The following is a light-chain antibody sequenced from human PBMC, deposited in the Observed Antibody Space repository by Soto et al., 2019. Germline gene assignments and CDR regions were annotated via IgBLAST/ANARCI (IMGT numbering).Light chain of an antibody. CDR3: QQYGSSPPLT. CDR2: GAS. CDR1: QSVSSSY. Sequence: EIVLTQSPGTLSLSPGERATLSCRASQSVSSSYLAWYQQKPGQAPRLLIYGASSRATGIPDRFSGSGSGTDFTLTISRLEPEDFAVIYCQQYGSSPPLTFGGGTKVEIK. V-gene: IGKV3-20*01. J-gene: IGKJ4*01.